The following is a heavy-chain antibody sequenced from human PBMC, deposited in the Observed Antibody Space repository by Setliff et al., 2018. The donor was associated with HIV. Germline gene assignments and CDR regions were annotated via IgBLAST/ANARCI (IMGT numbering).Heavy chain of an antibody. CDR3: ARSVVVYGGDSVPFDI. Sequence: AASVKVSCKASGYTFTSYAMHWVRQAPGQRLEWMGWIHAGNGYTKYSQKFQGRVTITTETSATTAFMELSNLKSEDTAMYYCARSVVVYGGDSVPFDIWGPGTLVTVSS. V-gene: IGHV1-3*01. CDR1: GYTFTSYA. CDR2: IHAGNGYT. J-gene: IGHJ3*02. D-gene: IGHD2-21*02.